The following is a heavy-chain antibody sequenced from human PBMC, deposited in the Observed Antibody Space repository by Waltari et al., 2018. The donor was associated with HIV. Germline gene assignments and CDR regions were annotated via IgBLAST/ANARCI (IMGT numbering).Heavy chain of an antibody. D-gene: IGHD1-26*01. CDR1: GFTFGDYA. J-gene: IGHJ5*01. CDR3: TREAGWGSNWNDC. V-gene: IGHV3-49*03. Sequence: EVQLVESGGGLVQPGRSLRLSCTASGFTFGDYAMSWFRQAPGKGLEWVGFIRSKAYGGTTEYAASVKGRFTISRDDSKSIAYLQMNSLKTEDTAVYYCTREAGWGSNWNDCWGQGTLVTVSS. CDR2: IRSKAYGGTT.